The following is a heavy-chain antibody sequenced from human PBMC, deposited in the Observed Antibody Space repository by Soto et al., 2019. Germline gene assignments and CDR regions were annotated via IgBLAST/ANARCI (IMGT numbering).Heavy chain of an antibody. CDR1: GFTFSSYG. CDR2: ISYDGSNK. D-gene: IGHD3-3*01. Sequence: GGSLRLSCAASGFTFSSYGMHWVRQAPGKGLEWVAVISYDGSNKYYADSVKGRFTISRDNSKNTLYLQMNSLRAEDTAVYYCAKSFWSGYYQTDYWGQGTLLTVSS. J-gene: IGHJ4*02. CDR3: AKSFWSGYYQTDY. V-gene: IGHV3-30*18.